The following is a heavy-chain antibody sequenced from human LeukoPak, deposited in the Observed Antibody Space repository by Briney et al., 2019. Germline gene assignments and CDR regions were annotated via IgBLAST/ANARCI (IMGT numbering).Heavy chain of an antibody. J-gene: IGHJ3*01. CDR3: ARGFDLWSGSSFGAFNV. V-gene: IGHV3-53*01. CDR2: IYSGGAT. Sequence: GGSLRLSCAASGLTVRDDYMIWIRQAPGKGLEWVSAIYSGGATYSAESVEGRFTVSRDNSKNTVYLQMNSLRAEDTAVYYCARGFDLWSGSSFGAFNVWGQGTMVTVSS. D-gene: IGHD3-3*01. CDR1: GLTVRDDY.